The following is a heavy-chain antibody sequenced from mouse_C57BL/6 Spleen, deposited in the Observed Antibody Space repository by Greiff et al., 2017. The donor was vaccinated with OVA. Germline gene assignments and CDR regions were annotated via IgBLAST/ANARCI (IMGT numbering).Heavy chain of an antibody. CDR1: GYTFTGYW. CDR3: ARGDGSWYFDV. D-gene: IGHD2-3*01. CDR2: ILPGSGST. J-gene: IGHJ1*03. V-gene: IGHV1-9*01. Sequence: QVQLQQSGAELMKPGASVKLSCKATGYTFTGYWIEWVKQRPGHGLEWIGEILPGSGSTNYNEKFKGKATLTADTSSNTAYMQLSSLTTEDSASYYCARGDGSWYFDVWGTGTTVTVSS.